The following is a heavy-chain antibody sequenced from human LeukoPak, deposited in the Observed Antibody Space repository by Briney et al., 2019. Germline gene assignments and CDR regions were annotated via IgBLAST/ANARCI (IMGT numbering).Heavy chain of an antibody. CDR1: GGSISSGGYY. CDR2: IYYSGST. Sequence: SETLSLTCTVSGGSISSGGYYWSWIRQHPGEGLEWIGYIYYSGSTYYNPSLKSRVTISVDTSKNQFSLNLSSVTAADTAVYYCARAYSSSWAVYYYYGMDVWGQGTTVTVSS. CDR3: ARAYSSSWAVYYYYGMDV. V-gene: IGHV4-31*03. D-gene: IGHD6-13*01. J-gene: IGHJ6*02.